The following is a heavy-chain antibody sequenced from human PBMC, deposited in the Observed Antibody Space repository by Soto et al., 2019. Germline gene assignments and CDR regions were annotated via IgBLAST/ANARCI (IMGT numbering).Heavy chain of an antibody. D-gene: IGHD5-12*01. CDR2: ISSSSSYI. V-gene: IGHV3-21*01. J-gene: IGHJ6*02. Sequence: GGSLRLSFAASGLTFSSYSMNWVRQAPGKGLEWVSSISSSSSYIYYADSVKGRFTISRGNAKNSLYLQMNSLRAEDTAVYYCARDIYSGYDYGYYYYGMDVWGQGTTVTVSS. CDR3: ARDIYSGYDYGYYYYGMDV. CDR1: GLTFSSYS.